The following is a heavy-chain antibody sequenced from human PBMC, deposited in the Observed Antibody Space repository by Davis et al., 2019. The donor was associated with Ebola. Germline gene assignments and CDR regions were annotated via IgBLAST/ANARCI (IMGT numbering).Heavy chain of an antibody. D-gene: IGHD3-10*01. CDR2: INHSGST. J-gene: IGHJ6*02. V-gene: IGHV4-34*01. Sequence: MPGGSLRLSCAAYGWSFSGYYWSWIRQPPGKGLEWIGEINHSGSTNYNPSLKSRVTISVDTSKNQFPLKLSSVTAADTAVYYCARGLTVKGVTPYYYYGMDVWGQGTKVTVSS. CDR1: GWSFSGYY. CDR3: ARGLTVKGVTPYYYYGMDV.